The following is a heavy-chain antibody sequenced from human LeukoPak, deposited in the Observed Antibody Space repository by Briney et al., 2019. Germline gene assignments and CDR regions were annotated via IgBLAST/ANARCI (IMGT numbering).Heavy chain of an antibody. V-gene: IGHV4-59*01. D-gene: IGHD6-13*01. CDR3: VGESSYVAATGRGGWFDP. Sequence: PSETLSLTCTVSGGSISTYYWSWIRQPPGKGLEWIGYIYYTGSTSYNPSLKSRVTMSLDASKNQFSLKLNSVTAADSAVYYCVGESSYVAATGRGGWFDPWGQGTLVTVSS. J-gene: IGHJ5*02. CDR2: IYYTGST. CDR1: GGSISTYY.